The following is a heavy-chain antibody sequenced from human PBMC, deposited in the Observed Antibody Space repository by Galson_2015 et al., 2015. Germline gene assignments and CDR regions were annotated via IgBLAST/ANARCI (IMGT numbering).Heavy chain of an antibody. CDR2: INPNSGGT. J-gene: IGHJ3*02. CDR3: ARAHYYDSSGYYYVSVDAFDI. Sequence: SVKVSCKASGYTFTGYYMHWVRQAPGQGLEWMGWINPNSGGTNYAQKFQGWVTMTRDTSISTAYMELSRLRSDDTAVYYCARAHYYDSSGYYYVSVDAFDIWGQGTMVTVSS. V-gene: IGHV1-2*04. D-gene: IGHD3-22*01. CDR1: GYTFTGYY.